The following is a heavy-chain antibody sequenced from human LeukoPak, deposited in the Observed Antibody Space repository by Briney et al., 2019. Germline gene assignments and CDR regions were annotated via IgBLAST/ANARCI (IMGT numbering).Heavy chain of an antibody. CDR2: IYYNGTT. CDR3: ARGERKLWSHTNYFDD. J-gene: IGHJ4*02. D-gene: IGHD5-18*01. CDR1: CGSNSCYL. Sequence: SDPVPLTRSVCCGSNSCYLGRGIRQPPGRGVEGIGYIYYNGTTNNNPSLKCLDTISVHTSKNPFSLTLSSATAADTAVYYGARGERKLWSHTNYFDDWGQATLVTVSS. V-gene: IGHV4-59*07.